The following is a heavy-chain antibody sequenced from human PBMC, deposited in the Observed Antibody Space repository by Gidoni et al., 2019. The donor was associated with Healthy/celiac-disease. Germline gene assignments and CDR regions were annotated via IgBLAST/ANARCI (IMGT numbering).Heavy chain of an antibody. J-gene: IGHJ4*02. CDR1: GGSISSSSYY. Sequence: QLQLQESGPGLVKPSETLSLTCTVSGGSISSSSYYWGWSRQPPGKGLEWIGSIYYSGSTYYNPSLKSRVTISVDTSKNQFSLKLSSVTAADTAVYYCARHSRSSSWYGDYFDYWGQGTLVTVSS. CDR3: ARHSRSSSWYGDYFDY. CDR2: IYYSGST. D-gene: IGHD6-13*01. V-gene: IGHV4-39*01.